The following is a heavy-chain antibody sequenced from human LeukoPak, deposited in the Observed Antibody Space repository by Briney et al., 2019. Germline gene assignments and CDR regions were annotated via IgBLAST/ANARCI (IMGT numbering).Heavy chain of an antibody. D-gene: IGHD5-18*01. CDR2: IYYSGST. V-gene: IGHV4-39*01. J-gene: IGHJ4*02. CDR1: VRSISSSSYY. Sequence: SDTLSLTCTVSVRSISSSSYYWGWVRQPPGKGLERIGSIYYSGSTYYNPSLKSRLTIPVDKSKNQFSLKLSSVTAADTAVYYCARQIGYSYGYAVYWGQGTMVTVCS. CDR3: ARQIGYSYGYAVY.